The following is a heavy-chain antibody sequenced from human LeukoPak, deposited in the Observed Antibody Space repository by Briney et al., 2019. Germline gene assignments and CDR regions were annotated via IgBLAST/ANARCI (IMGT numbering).Heavy chain of an antibody. J-gene: IGHJ4*02. CDR1: GGSFSGYY. D-gene: IGHD6-19*01. V-gene: IGHV4-34*01. CDR2: INHSGST. CDR3: ARVPKWYSSGWIDY. Sequence: SETLSLTCAVYGGSFSGYYWSWIRQPPGKGLEWIGEINHSGSTNYNPSLKSRVTISVDTSKNQFSLKLSSVTAADTAVYYCARVPKWYSSGWIDYWGQGTLVTVSS.